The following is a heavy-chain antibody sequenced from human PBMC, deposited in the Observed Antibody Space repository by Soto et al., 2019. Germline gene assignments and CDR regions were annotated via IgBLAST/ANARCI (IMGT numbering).Heavy chain of an antibody. CDR1: GGSVTGLC. J-gene: IGHJ5*02. CDR3: ARADSRYDFDWFDP. Sequence: SEILSLTCPVSGGSVTGLCWSWIRQTPGKGLEWIGEIYHSGSTNYNPSLKSRVTISVDKSKNQFSLKLSSVTAADTAVYYCARADSRYDFDWFDPWGQGTLVLVSS. V-gene: IGHV4-34*01. D-gene: IGHD5-12*01. CDR2: IYHSGST.